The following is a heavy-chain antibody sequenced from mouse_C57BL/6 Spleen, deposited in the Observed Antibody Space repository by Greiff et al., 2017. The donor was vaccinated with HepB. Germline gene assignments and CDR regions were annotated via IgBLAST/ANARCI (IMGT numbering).Heavy chain of an antibody. CDR2: IDPSDSYT. D-gene: IGHD2-5*01. V-gene: IGHV1-50*01. J-gene: IGHJ2*01. CDR1: GYTFTSYW. CDR3: ASKDYSNCFDY. Sequence: QVQLQQPGAELVKPGASVKLSCKASGYTFTSYWMQWVKQRPGQGLEWIGEIDPSDSYTNYNQKFKCKATLTVDTSSSTAYMQLSSLTSEDSAVYDCASKDYSNCFDYWGQGTTLTVSS.